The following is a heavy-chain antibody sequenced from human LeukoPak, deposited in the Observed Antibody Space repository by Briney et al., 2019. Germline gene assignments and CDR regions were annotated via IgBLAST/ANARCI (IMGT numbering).Heavy chain of an antibody. Sequence: PSETLSLTCTVSGGSITNFYGGWIRQSPGKGLELIGYIYYSGTANYSPSLKSRVSISVDTSKKQFSLKLSSVTAADTAVHYCARSPGGGFDIWGQGTMVTVSS. J-gene: IGHJ3*02. CDR3: ARSPGGGFDI. D-gene: IGHD2-15*01. CDR2: IYYSGTA. CDR1: GGSITNFY. V-gene: IGHV4-59*01.